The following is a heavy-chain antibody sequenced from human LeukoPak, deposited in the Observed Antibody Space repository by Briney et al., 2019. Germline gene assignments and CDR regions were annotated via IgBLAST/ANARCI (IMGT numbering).Heavy chain of an antibody. V-gene: IGHV3-53*01. CDR1: GFTVSSNY. CDR3: ARDPASIEATAQ. Sequence: PGGSLRLSCAASGFTVSSNYMSWVRQPPGKGLEWVSVIYSGGSTKYADSVRGRFTISRDNSKSTLYLQMNSLRAEDTAVYYCARDPASIEATAQWGQGTLVTVSS. D-gene: IGHD5-12*01. J-gene: IGHJ4*02. CDR2: IYSGGST.